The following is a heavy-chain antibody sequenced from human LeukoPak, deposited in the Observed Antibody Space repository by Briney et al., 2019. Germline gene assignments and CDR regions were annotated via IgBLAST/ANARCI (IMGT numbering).Heavy chain of an antibody. J-gene: IGHJ3*02. CDR3: ARGAYYDILTGYGGAFDI. CDR2: INPSGGST. Sequence: GASVKVSCKASGYTFTSYYMHWVRQAPGQGLEWMGIINPSGGSTSYAQKFQGRVTMTRDTSTSTVYMELRSRRSEDTAVYYCARGAYYDILTGYGGAFDIWGQGTMVTVSS. V-gene: IGHV1-46*01. CDR1: GYTFTSYY. D-gene: IGHD3-9*01.